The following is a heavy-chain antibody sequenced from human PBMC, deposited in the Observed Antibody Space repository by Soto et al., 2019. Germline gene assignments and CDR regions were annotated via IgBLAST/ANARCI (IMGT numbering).Heavy chain of an antibody. CDR3: ARVRITMVRGVIINYYGMDV. V-gene: IGHV4-31*03. J-gene: IGHJ6*02. D-gene: IGHD3-10*01. CDR2: IYYSGST. CDR1: GGSISSGGYY. Sequence: ASETLSLTCTVSGGSISSGGYYWSWIRQHPGKGLEWIGYIYYSGSTYYNPSFKSRVTISVDTSKNQFSLKLSSVTAADTAVYYCARVRITMVRGVIINYYGMDVWGQGTTVTVSS.